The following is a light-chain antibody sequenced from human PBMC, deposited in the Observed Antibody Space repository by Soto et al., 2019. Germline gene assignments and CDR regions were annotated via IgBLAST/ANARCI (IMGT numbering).Light chain of an antibody. CDR1: SSDVGNYNL. CDR2: EVS. CDR3: CSYAGSSSWV. Sequence: QSALTQPASVSGSPGQSITISCTGTSSDVGNYNLVSWYQQHPGKAPKLMLYEVSRRPSGVSNRFSGSKSGNTASLTISGLQAEDEADYYCCSYAGSSSWVFGGGTQLTVL. J-gene: IGLJ2*01. V-gene: IGLV2-23*02.